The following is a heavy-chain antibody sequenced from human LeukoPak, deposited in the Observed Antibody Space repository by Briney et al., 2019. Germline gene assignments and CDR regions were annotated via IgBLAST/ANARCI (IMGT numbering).Heavy chain of an antibody. CDR1: GYTFTSYG. V-gene: IGHV1-18*01. CDR2: ISAYNGNT. CDR3: ARGFIVAYYFDY. J-gene: IGHJ4*02. Sequence: GASVKVSCKASGYTFTSYGISWVRQAPGQGLEWMGSISAYNGNTNYAQKTKGRVTMTTDTSTSTAYMKLRSMRSDDTAVYHCARGFIVAYYFDYWGQGTLVTVSS. D-gene: IGHD3-16*02.